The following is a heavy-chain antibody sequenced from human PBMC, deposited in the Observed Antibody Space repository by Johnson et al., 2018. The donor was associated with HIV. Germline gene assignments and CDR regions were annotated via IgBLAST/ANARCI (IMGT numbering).Heavy chain of an antibody. CDR2: ISYDGSNK. Sequence: QVQLVESGGGVVQPGRSLRLSCAASGFTFDEYDMNWVRQAPGKGLEWVAVISYDGSNKYYADSVKGRFTISRDNSKNTLYLQMNSLRAEDTAVYYCARGSRYTYDHDDAYLLHAFDFWGQGTMVTVSS. D-gene: IGHD3-22*01. V-gene: IGHV3-30*03. CDR3: ARGSRYTYDHDDAYLLHAFDF. CDR1: GFTFDEYD. J-gene: IGHJ3*01.